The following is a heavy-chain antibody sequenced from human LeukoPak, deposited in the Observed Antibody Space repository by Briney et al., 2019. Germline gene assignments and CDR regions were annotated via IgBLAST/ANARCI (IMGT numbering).Heavy chain of an antibody. CDR1: GGTFSSYA. CDR3: AKSSRPYYYYYYGMDA. CDR2: IIPILGIA. V-gene: IGHV1-69*04. Sequence: SVKVSCKASGGTFSSYAISWVRQAPGQGLEWMGRIIPILGIANYAQKFQGRVTITADKSTSTAYMELSSLRSEDTAVYYCAKSSRPYYYYYYGMDAWGQGTTVTVSS. J-gene: IGHJ6*02. D-gene: IGHD2-2*01.